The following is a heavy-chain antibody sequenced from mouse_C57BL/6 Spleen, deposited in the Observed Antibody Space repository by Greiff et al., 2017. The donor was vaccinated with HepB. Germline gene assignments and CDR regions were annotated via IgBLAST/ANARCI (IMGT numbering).Heavy chain of an antibody. CDR3: ARYGYYGSSYHYAMDY. J-gene: IGHJ4*01. CDR2: IYPGSGNT. CDR1: GYSFTSYY. Sequence: VMLVESGPELVKPGASVKISCKASGYSFTSYYIHWVKQRPGQGLEWIGWIYPGSGNTKYNEKFKGKATLTADTSSSTAYMQLSSLTSEDSAVYYCARYGYYGSSYHYAMDYWGQGTSVTVSS. D-gene: IGHD1-1*01. V-gene: IGHV1-66*01.